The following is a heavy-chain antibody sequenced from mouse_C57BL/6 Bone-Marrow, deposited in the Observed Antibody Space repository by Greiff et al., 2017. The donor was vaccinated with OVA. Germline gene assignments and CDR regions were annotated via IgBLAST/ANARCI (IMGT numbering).Heavy chain of an antibody. J-gene: IGHJ4*01. CDR2: IDPETGGT. V-gene: IGHV1-15*01. CDR1: GYTFTDYE. D-gene: IGHD2-5*01. Sequence: QVHVKQSGAELVRPGASVTLSCKASGYTFTDYEMHWVKQTPVHGLEWIGAIDPETGGTAYNQKFKGKAILTADKSSSTAYMELRSLTSKDSAVYYCTRGYSNYYAMDYWGQGTSVTVSS. CDR3: TRGYSNYYAMDY.